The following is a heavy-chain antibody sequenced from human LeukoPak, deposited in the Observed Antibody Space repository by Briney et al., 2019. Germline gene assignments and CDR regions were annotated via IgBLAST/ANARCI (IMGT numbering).Heavy chain of an antibody. CDR2: ISGSGGST. CDR1: GFTFSSYA. Sequence: GGSLRLSCAASGFTFSSYAMSWVRQAPGKGLEWVSAISGSGGSTYYADSVKGRFTISRDNSKNTLYLQMNSLRAEDTAVYYRAKTQYYYDSSGYYGYWGQGTLVTVSS. V-gene: IGHV3-23*01. D-gene: IGHD3-22*01. CDR3: AKTQYYYDSSGYYGY. J-gene: IGHJ4*02.